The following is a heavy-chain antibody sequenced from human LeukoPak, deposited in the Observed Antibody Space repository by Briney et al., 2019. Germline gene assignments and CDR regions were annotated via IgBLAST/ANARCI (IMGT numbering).Heavy chain of an antibody. CDR3: ARGRHCSGGSCYSRWRADYYYYMDV. CDR1: GGSFSGYY. D-gene: IGHD2-15*01. J-gene: IGHJ6*03. V-gene: IGHV4-34*01. Sequence: PSETLSLTCAVYGGSFSGYYWSWIRQPPGKGLEWIGEINHSGSTNYNPSLKSRVTISVDTSKNQFSLKLSSVTAADTAVYYCARGRHCSGGSCYSRWRADYYYYMDVWGKGTTVTVSS. CDR2: INHSGST.